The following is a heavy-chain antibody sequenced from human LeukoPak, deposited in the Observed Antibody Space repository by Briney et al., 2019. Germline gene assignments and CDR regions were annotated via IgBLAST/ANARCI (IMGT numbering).Heavy chain of an antibody. CDR1: GGSLNRSSRYY. CDR3: ARHVRSTIFFNWFDP. Sequence: PSETLSLPYTVSGGSLNRSSRYYWGWIRQPPGKGLEWIGSILYSGSTYYNPSVKSRVTISVDTSNNQFFLTLTSVTAADTAVYYCARHVRSTIFFNWFDPWGQGTLVTVSS. J-gene: IGHJ5*02. CDR2: ILYSGST. D-gene: IGHD3-3*01. V-gene: IGHV4-39*01.